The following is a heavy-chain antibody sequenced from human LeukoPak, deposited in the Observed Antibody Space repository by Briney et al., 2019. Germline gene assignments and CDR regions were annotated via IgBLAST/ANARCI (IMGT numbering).Heavy chain of an antibody. CDR1: GFTVSSNY. CDR3: ARDRTMVRGVPAFDY. D-gene: IGHD3-10*01. J-gene: IGHJ4*02. V-gene: IGHV3-66*01. Sequence: GGSLRLSCAASGFTVSSNYMSWVRQAPGKGLEWVSVIYSGGSTYYADSVKGRFTISRDNSKNTLYLQTNSLRAEDTAVYYCARDRTMVRGVPAFDYWGQGTLVTVSS. CDR2: IYSGGST.